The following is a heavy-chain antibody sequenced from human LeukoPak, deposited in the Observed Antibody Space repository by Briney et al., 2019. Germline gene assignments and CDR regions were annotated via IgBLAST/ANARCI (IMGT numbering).Heavy chain of an antibody. Sequence: GASVKVSCKASGYTFTSYGISWVRQAPGQGLEWMGWISAYNGNTNYAQKLQGRVTMTTDTSTSTAYMELRSLRSDDTAVYYCARDRDYDFWSGYYFVHYYGMDVWGQGTTVTVSS. CDR1: GYTFTSYG. D-gene: IGHD3-3*01. CDR3: ARDRDYDFWSGYYFVHYYGMDV. J-gene: IGHJ6*02. V-gene: IGHV1-18*01. CDR2: ISAYNGNT.